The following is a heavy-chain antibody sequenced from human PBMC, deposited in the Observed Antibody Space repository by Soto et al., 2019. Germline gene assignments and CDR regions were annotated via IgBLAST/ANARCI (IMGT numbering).Heavy chain of an antibody. CDR3: AARSCSTSTCLHAGPY. CDR2: ISPILDMT. CDR1: GGTFNSYT. V-gene: IGHV1-69*02. J-gene: IGHJ4*02. Sequence: QVQLVQSAAEMKTPGSSVKVSCKASGGTFNSYTFSWVRQAPGQGLEWMGRISPILDMTTYSQSFQGRGTITADKFTNTVYIELRRLPSEDTALYLCAARSCSTSTCLHAGPYWGQGTLVAVSS. D-gene: IGHD2-2*01.